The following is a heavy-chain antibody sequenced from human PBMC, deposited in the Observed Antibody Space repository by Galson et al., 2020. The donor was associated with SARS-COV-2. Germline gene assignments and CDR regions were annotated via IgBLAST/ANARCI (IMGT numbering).Heavy chain of an antibody. CDR3: ARDCSGYDEGLDY. D-gene: IGHD5-12*01. Sequence: LSLTCAASGFTFSSYAMPWVRQAPGKGLEWVAVISYAGSNKYYADSVKGRFTISRDNSKNTLYLQMNSLRAEDTAVYYCARDCSGYDEGLDYWGQGTLVTVAS. CDR1: GFTFSSYA. CDR2: ISYAGSNK. V-gene: IGHV3-30*01. J-gene: IGHJ4*02.